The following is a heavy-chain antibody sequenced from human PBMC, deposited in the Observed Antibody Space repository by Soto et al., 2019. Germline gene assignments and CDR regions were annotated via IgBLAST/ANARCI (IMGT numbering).Heavy chain of an antibody. CDR2: INPNSGAT. D-gene: IGHD2-2*02. CDR3: ARGVVGSAAIDPIHYYYFDY. CDR1: GYKFSAYY. Sequence: LVNVSRKASGYKFSAYYGHWVRQNPEQGLEWMGYINPNSGATIYAQKFQGRITMTRDTSISTAYMELSRLRSDDTAVYYCARGVVGSAAIDPIHYYYFDYWGQGILVTVS. V-gene: IGHV1-2*02. J-gene: IGHJ4*02.